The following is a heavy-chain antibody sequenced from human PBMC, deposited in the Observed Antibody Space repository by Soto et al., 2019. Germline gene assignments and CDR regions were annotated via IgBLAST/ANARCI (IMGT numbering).Heavy chain of an antibody. CDR3: ARGLGYCSGVNCYPGAY. CDR2: ISYDGNNK. J-gene: IGHJ4*02. V-gene: IGHV3-30-3*01. Sequence: QTGGSLRLSCAASGFTFSTYAMYWVRQAPGKGLEWVAAISYDGNNKYYGDSVKGRFTISRDNSKNTLYLQMNSLRAEDTAVYYCARGLGYCSGVNCYPGAYWGQGTLVTVPS. CDR1: GFTFSTYA. D-gene: IGHD2-15*01.